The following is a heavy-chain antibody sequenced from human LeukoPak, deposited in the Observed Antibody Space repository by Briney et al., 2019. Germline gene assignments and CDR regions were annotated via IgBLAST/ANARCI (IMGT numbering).Heavy chain of an antibody. CDR1: GFTFSSYG. J-gene: IGHJ4*02. Sequence: PGGALRLSCAASGFTFSSYGMHWVRQAPGKGREWVAVISYDGSNKYYADSVKGRFTISRDNSKNTLYLQINSLRDEATAVYYCAKGITIFGVEQYWGQGTLVTVSS. CDR2: ISYDGSNK. V-gene: IGHV3-30*18. CDR3: AKGITIFGVEQY. D-gene: IGHD3-3*01.